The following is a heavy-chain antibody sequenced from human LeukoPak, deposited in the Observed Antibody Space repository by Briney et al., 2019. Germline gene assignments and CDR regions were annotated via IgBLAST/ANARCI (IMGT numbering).Heavy chain of an antibody. J-gene: IGHJ4*02. V-gene: IGHV4-34*01. CDR3: ARGGGYSRPLDY. D-gene: IGHD5-12*01. CDR1: GGSFSGYY. CDR2: INHSGST. Sequence: PSETLSLTCAVYGGSFSGYYWSWIRQPPGKGLEWIGEINHSGSTNYNPSLKSRVTISVDTSKNQFSLKLSSVTAADTAVYYCARGGGYSRPLDYWGQGTLVTVSS.